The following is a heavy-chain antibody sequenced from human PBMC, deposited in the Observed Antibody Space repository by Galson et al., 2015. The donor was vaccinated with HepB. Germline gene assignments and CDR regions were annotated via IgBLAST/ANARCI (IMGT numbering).Heavy chain of an antibody. CDR1: GGSISSYY. V-gene: IGHV4-59*01. Sequence: SETLSLTCTVSGGSISSYYWSWIRQPPGKGLEWIGYIYYSGSTNYNPSLKSQVTISVDTSKNQFSLKLSSVTAADTAVYYCARGPPRYSYGYYFDYWGQGTLVTVSS. D-gene: IGHD5-18*01. CDR3: ARGPPRYSYGYYFDY. J-gene: IGHJ4*02. CDR2: IYYSGST.